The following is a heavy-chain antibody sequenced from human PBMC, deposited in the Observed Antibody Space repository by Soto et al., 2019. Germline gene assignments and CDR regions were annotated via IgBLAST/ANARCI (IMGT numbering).Heavy chain of an antibody. D-gene: IGHD3-16*01. J-gene: IGHJ4*02. CDR3: AREGSYSAYTFAPRIQLCSFDF. CDR1: GGSINTFY. V-gene: IGHV4-4*07. Sequence: SESLSLTCTVCGGSINTFYWSWVRQPAGKGLEWIGRIFSSGSTSFNPSLESRVAMSVDTSKNHFSLNLSSVTAADMAVYYCAREGSYSAYTFAPRIQLCSFDFWGQGAL. CDR2: IFSSGST.